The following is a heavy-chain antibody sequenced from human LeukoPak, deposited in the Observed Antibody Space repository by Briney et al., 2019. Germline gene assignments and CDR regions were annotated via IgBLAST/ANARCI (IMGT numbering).Heavy chain of an antibody. CDR2: INPNSGGT. D-gene: IGHD3-22*01. Sequence: ASVKVSCKASGYTFTGYYMHWVRQAPGQGLEWMGWINPNSGGTNYAQKFQGRVTMTRDTSISTAYMELSRLRSDDTAVYYCARDDHYYDSSGSSDYWGQGTLVTVSS. CDR3: ARDDHYYDSSGSSDY. J-gene: IGHJ4*02. CDR1: GYTFTGYY. V-gene: IGHV1-2*02.